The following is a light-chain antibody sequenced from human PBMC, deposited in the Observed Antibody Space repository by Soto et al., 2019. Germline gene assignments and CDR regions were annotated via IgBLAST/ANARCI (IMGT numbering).Light chain of an antibody. J-gene: IGKJ1*01. Sequence: EKVMTQSPATLSVSPGDRATLSCRSSQSVNTHLAWYQQKPGQAPRLLIYGASTRATGIPARFSGSGSGTEFTLTISSLQPEDFAVYYCQQYDNWPPWTFGQGTKVEIK. CDR2: GAS. CDR3: QQYDNWPPWT. V-gene: IGKV3-15*01. CDR1: QSVNTH.